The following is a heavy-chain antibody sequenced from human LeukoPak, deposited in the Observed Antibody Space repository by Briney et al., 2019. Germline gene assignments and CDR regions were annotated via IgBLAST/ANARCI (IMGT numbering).Heavy chain of an antibody. CDR3: AKEGCSSTSCYLWFDP. D-gene: IGHD2-2*01. J-gene: IGHJ5*02. CDR1: GFTFSSYG. Sequence: SLRLSCAASGFTFSSYGMHWVRQAPGKGLEWVAVISYDGSNKYYADSVKGRFTISRDNSKNTLYLQMNSLRAEDTAVYYCAKEGCSSTSCYLWFDPWGQGTLVTVSS. CDR2: ISYDGSNK. V-gene: IGHV3-30*18.